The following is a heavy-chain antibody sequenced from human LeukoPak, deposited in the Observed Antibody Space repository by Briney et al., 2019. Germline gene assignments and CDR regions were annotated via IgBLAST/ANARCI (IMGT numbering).Heavy chain of an antibody. CDR2: IYSGGST. CDR3: ARGGYSYAHDAFDI. J-gene: IGHJ3*02. Sequence: GGSLRLSWAALGLTLSSNYMNWARQAPGKGLEWVSVIYSGGSTYYADSVKGRFTISRDISKNTVYLQMNSLRAEDTAVYSCARGGYSYAHDAFDIWGQGTMVTVSS. D-gene: IGHD5-18*01. CDR1: GLTLSSNY. V-gene: IGHV3-66*01.